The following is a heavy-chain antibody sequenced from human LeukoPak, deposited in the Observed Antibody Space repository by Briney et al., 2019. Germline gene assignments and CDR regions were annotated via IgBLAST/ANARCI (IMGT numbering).Heavy chain of an antibody. J-gene: IGHJ4*02. CDR2: FYYSGST. CDR3: ARHTTGYYFDY. V-gene: IGHV4-59*08. Sequence: SETLSLTCTVSGGSISSYHWSWIRQPPGKGLEWIGYFYYSGSTNYNPSLKSRVTISVDTSKNQFSLKLSSVTAADTAVYYCARHTTGYYFDYWGQGTLVTVSS. CDR1: GGSISSYH. D-gene: IGHD3-9*01.